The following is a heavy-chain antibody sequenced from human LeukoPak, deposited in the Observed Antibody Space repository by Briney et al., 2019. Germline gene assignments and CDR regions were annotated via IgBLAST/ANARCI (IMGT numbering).Heavy chain of an antibody. CDR1: GYTFTGYY. D-gene: IGHD3-22*01. CDR2: INTNSGGT. CDR3: ARDLYCDSSGYPHLDY. V-gene: IGHV1-2*02. Sequence: ASVKVSCKASGYTFTGYYMHWGRQAPRQGLGWMGWINTNSGGTKYAQKFQGRVTMTRDTSISTAYMELSRLRSDDTAVYYCARDLYCDSSGYPHLDYRGQGTLVPVSS. J-gene: IGHJ4*02.